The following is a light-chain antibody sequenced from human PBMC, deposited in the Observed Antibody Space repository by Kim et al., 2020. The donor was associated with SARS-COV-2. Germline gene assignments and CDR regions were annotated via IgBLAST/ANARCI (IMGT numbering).Light chain of an antibody. Sequence: QSALTQPPSASGSLGQSVTISCTGTSSDVGGYNYVSWYQQHPGKAPKLMIYKVTQRPSGVPDRFSGSKSGNTASLTVSGLQAEDEADYFCSSYAGSNYPFPFGTGTKVTVL. CDR3: SSYAGSNYPFP. J-gene: IGLJ1*01. V-gene: IGLV2-8*01. CDR2: KVT. CDR1: SSDVGGYNY.